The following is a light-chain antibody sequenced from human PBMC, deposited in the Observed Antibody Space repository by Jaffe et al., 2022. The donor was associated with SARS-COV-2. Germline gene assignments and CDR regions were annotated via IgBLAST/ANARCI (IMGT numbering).Light chain of an antibody. CDR3: SSYTSTNTLYV. J-gene: IGLJ1*01. V-gene: IGLV2-14*01. Sequence: QSALTQPASVSGSPGQSIAISCTGTSSDIGAYDYVSWYQQHPNKAPKLVVYDVSNRPSGVSDRFSGSKSGNTASLTISGLQAEDEADYYCSSYTSTNTLYVFGNGTKVTVL. CDR1: SSDIGAYDY. CDR2: DVS.